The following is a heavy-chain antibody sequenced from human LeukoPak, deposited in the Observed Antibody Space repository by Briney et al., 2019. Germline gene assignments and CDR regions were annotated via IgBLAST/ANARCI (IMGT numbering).Heavy chain of an antibody. J-gene: IGHJ4*02. Sequence: SETLSLTCTVSGGSISSYYWSWIRQPPGXXXXXIGYIYYSGSTNYNPSLKSRVTISVDTSKNQFSLKLSSVTAADTAVYYCARGIANLFEEIPYYFDYWGQGTLVTVSS. V-gene: IGHV4-59*08. CDR2: IYYSGST. D-gene: IGHD2-2*02. CDR3: ARGIANLFEEIPYYFDY. CDR1: GGSISSYY.